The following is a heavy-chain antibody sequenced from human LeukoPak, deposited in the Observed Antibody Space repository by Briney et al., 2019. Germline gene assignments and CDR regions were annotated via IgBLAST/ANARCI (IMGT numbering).Heavy chain of an antibody. D-gene: IGHD3-3*01. CDR2: INHSGST. V-gene: IGHV4-39*07. CDR1: GGSISSGGYY. CDR3: ARKRAYDFWSGFLNDAFDI. J-gene: IGHJ3*02. Sequence: SETLSLTCTVSGGSISSGGYYWSWIRQPPGKGLEWIGEINHSGSTNYNPSLKSRVTISVDTSKNQFSLKLSSVTAADTAVYYCARKRAYDFWSGFLNDAFDIWGQGTMVTVSS.